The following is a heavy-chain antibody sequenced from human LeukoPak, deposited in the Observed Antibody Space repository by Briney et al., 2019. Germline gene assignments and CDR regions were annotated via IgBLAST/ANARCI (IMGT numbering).Heavy chain of an antibody. Sequence: SETLSLTCIVSGGSISGSTYYWGWIRQPPGKGLEWIGSIYYSGSTYYNPSLKSRVTISVDTSKNQFSLKLSSVTAADTAVYYCASYSYYYDSSGYFDYWGQGTLVTVSS. CDR2: IYYSGST. CDR3: ASYSYYYDSSGYFDY. CDR1: GGSISGSTYY. J-gene: IGHJ4*02. V-gene: IGHV4-39*07. D-gene: IGHD3-22*01.